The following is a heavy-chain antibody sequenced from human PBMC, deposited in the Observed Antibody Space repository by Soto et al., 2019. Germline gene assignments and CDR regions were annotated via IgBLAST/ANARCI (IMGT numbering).Heavy chain of an antibody. D-gene: IGHD3-10*01. V-gene: IGHV6-1*01. CDR2: TYYRSKWYN. J-gene: IGHJ6*02. CDR1: GDSVSSNSAA. Sequence: QVQLQQSGPGLVKPSQTLSLTCAISGDSVSSNSAAWNWIRQSPSRGLEWLGRTYYRSKWYNDYAVSVESRITINPDPSKNQFSLQLNSVTPEDTAIYYCARGLNSYASGSPSYGMDVWGQGTTVTVSS. CDR3: ARGLNSYASGSPSYGMDV.